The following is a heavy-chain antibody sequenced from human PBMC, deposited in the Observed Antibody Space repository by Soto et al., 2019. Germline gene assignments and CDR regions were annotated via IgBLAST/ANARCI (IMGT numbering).Heavy chain of an antibody. CDR1: GYSISSGYY. V-gene: IGHV4-38-2*02. D-gene: IGHD6-6*01. J-gene: IGHJ5*02. CDR3: ARDRQQLVLGWFDP. Sequence: LSLTCAVSGYSISSGYYWGWIRQPPGKGLEWIGSIYHSGSTYYNPSLKSRVTISVDTSKNQFSLKLSSVTAADTAVYYCARDRQQLVLGWFDPWGQGTLVTVSS. CDR2: IYHSGST.